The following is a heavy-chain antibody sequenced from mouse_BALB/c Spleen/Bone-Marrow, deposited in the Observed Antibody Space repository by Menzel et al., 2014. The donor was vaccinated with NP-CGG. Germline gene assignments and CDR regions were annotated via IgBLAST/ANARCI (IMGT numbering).Heavy chain of an antibody. CDR2: ISSGGDST. J-gene: IGHJ2*01. Sequence: EVKLMESGGGLVKPGGSLKLSCAASGLAFSSYDMSWVRQTPEKRLEWVAYISSGGDSTYYPDTVKGRFTISRDNAKNTLYLQMSSLKSEDTAMYYCARLGSGTMGNYKVKYYFDYWGQGTTLTVSP. D-gene: IGHD2-1*01. CDR3: ARLGSGTMGNYKVKYYFDY. V-gene: IGHV5-12-1*01. CDR1: GLAFSSYD.